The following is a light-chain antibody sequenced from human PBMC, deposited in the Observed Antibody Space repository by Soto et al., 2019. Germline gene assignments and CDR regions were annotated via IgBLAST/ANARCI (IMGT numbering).Light chain of an antibody. CDR2: GAS. J-gene: IGKJ2*01. CDR3: QQYNNWPPGYT. CDR1: QSVSSN. V-gene: IGKV3-15*01. Sequence: EIVMTQSPATLSVSPGERATLSCRASQSVSSNLAWYQQKPGQAPRLLIYGASTRATGIPDRFSGSGSGTEFTLTISSMQSEDSSVYDCQQYNNWPPGYTFGQGTQLEI.